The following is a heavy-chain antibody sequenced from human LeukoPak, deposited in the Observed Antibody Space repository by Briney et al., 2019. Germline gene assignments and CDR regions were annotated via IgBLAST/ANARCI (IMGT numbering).Heavy chain of an antibody. CDR2: IYHSGST. V-gene: IGHV4-30-2*01. J-gene: IGHJ6*02. D-gene: IGHD5-12*01. CDR1: GGSISSGGYY. CDR3: ARDGPGGYDSKHYYYGMDV. Sequence: SQTLSLTCTVSGGSISSGGYYWSWIRQPPGKGLEWIGYIYHSGSTYYNPSLKSRVTISVDTSKNQFSLKLSSVTAADTAVYYCARDGPGGYDSKHYYYGMDVWGQGTTVTVSS.